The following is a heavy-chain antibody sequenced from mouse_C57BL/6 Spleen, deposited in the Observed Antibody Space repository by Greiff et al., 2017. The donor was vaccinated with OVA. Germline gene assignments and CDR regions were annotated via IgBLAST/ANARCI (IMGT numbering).Heavy chain of an antibody. Sequence: EVQLVESGGGLVKPGGSLKLSCAASGFTFSDYGMHWVRQAPEKGLEWVAYISSGSSTIYYADTVKGRFTISRDNDKNTLFLQMTSLRSEDTAMYYCARRSYYSNSWYFDVWGTGTTVTVSS. CDR2: ISSGSSTI. D-gene: IGHD2-5*01. CDR3: ARRSYYSNSWYFDV. V-gene: IGHV5-17*01. J-gene: IGHJ1*03. CDR1: GFTFSDYG.